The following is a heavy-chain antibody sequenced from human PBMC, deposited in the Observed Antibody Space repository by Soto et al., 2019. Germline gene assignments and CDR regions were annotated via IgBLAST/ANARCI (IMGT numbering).Heavy chain of an antibody. CDR2: IYYSGST. J-gene: IGHJ6*02. CDR3: ARDRAPGYYDSSGYYPDYYGMDV. Sequence: PSETLSLTCTVSGGSISSYYWSWIRQPPGKGLEWIGYIYYSGSTNYNPSLKSRVTISVDTSKNQFSLKLSSVTAADTAVYYCARDRAPGYYDSSGYYPDYYGMDVWGQGTTVTVSS. V-gene: IGHV4-59*01. D-gene: IGHD3-22*01. CDR1: GGSISSYY.